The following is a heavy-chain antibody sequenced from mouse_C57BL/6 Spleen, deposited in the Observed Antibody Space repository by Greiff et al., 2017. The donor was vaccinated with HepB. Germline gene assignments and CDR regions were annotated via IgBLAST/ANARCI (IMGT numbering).Heavy chain of an antibody. CDR2: INPNNGGT. J-gene: IGHJ2*01. D-gene: IGHD1-1*01. CDR1: GYTFTDYN. Sequence: VQLKESGPELVKPGASVKMSCKASGYTFTDYNMHWVKQSHGKSLEWIGYINPNNGGTSYNQKFKGKATLTVNKSSSTAYMELRSLTSEDSAVYYCARRTTVVAPFDYWGQGTTLTVSS. V-gene: IGHV1-22*01. CDR3: ARRTTVVAPFDY.